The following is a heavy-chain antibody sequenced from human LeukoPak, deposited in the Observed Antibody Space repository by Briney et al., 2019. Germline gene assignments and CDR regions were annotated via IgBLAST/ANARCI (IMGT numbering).Heavy chain of an antibody. CDR1: GFIFSSYV. J-gene: IGHJ5*02. D-gene: IGHD6-13*01. CDR3: AKLGSWFNNWFDP. Sequence: PGGSLRLSCAASGFIFSSYVMSWVRQAPGKGLEWVSAISGSGGSTYYADSVKGRFTISRDNSKNTLSLQMNSLRAEDTAIYYCAKLGSWFNNWFDPWGQGTLVAVSS. CDR2: ISGSGGST. V-gene: IGHV3-23*01.